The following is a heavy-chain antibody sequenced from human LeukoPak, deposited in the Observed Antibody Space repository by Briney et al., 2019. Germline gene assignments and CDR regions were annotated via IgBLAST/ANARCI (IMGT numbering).Heavy chain of an antibody. Sequence: GGSLRLSCAASGFSFSSYEMNWVRRAPGKGLEWVSYIHSGGVVIHYAASVKGRFTISRDNAKNSLYLQMNSLRDEDTADYYCVREFPSTVTTRHDAFDIWGQGTTVTVSS. CDR3: VREFPSTVTTRHDAFDI. CDR1: GFSFSSYE. CDR2: IHSGGVVI. D-gene: IGHD4-17*01. J-gene: IGHJ3*02. V-gene: IGHV3-48*03.